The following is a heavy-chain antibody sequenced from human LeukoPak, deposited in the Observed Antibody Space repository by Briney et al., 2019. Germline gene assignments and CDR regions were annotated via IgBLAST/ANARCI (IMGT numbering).Heavy chain of an antibody. J-gene: IGHJ4*02. CDR1: GYSISSGYY. D-gene: IGHD4-17*01. V-gene: IGHV4-38-2*01. Sequence: SETLSLTCAVSGYSISSGYYWGWIRQPPGKGLEWIGSIYHSGSTYYNPSLKSRVTISVDTSKNQFSLKLSSVTAADTAVYYCARTPTVTTRAGGFDYWGQGTLDTVSS. CDR3: ARTPTVTTRAGGFDY. CDR2: IYHSGST.